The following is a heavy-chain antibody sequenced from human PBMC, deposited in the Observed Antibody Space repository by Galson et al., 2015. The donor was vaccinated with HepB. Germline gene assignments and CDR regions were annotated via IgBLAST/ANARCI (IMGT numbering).Heavy chain of an antibody. CDR3: ATSWDDYVARGGLDAFDI. Sequence: QSGAEVKKPGESLRISCKGSGYSFTKYWITWVRQMPGKGLEWMGTIAPSDSYTNYSPSFQGQVTISADKSISTAYVQWSSLKASDTAMYYCATSWDDYVARGGLDAFDIWGQGTIVTVSS. CDR1: GYSFTKYW. V-gene: IGHV5-10-1*01. CDR2: IAPSDSYT. J-gene: IGHJ3*02. D-gene: IGHD3-16*01.